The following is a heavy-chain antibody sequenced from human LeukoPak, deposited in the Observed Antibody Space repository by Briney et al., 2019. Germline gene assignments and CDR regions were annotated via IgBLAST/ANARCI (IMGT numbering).Heavy chain of an antibody. J-gene: IGHJ6*02. CDR2: MNPNNGNT. CDR3: AVYSSSSPWLMDV. V-gene: IGHV1-8*01. CDR1: GYTFTSYD. D-gene: IGHD6-6*01. Sequence: GASVKVSCKASGYTFTSYDINWVRQATGQGLEWMGWMNPNNGNTGYAQKLQGRVTMTRNTSISTAYMELSNLRSEDTAVYYCAVYSSSSPWLMDVWGQGTTVTVSS.